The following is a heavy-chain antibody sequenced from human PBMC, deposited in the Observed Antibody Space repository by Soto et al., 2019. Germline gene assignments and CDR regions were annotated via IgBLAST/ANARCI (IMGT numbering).Heavy chain of an antibody. V-gene: IGHV3-21*01. CDR2: ISSSSCYI. Sequence: GGSLRLSCAASGFTFSSYSMNWVRQAPGKGLEWVSSISSSSCYIYYADSVKGRFTISRDNAKNSLYLQMNSLRAEDTAVYYCASFPNYYDSSGYYYGVFDYWGQGTLVTVSS. CDR3: ASFPNYYDSSGYYYGVFDY. CDR1: GFTFSSYS. J-gene: IGHJ4*02. D-gene: IGHD3-22*01.